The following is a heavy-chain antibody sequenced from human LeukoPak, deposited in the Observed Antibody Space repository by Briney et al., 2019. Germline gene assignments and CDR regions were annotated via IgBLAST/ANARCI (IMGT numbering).Heavy chain of an antibody. CDR2: ISGSGSTI. V-gene: IGHV3-11*01. CDR1: GFTFGDFY. Sequence: GGSLRLSCAASGFTFGDFYMTWVRQAPGRGLEWVSYISGSGSTISYADSVKGRFTVSRDNTKNSLYLQMNSLRPEDTAVYYCARRDYDILTGYYNSGTYHYYYTDVWGKGTTVTVSS. D-gene: IGHD3-9*01. J-gene: IGHJ6*03. CDR3: ARRDYDILTGYYNSGTYHYYYTDV.